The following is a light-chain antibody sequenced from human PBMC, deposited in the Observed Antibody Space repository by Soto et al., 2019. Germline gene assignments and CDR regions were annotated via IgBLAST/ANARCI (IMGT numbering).Light chain of an antibody. V-gene: IGLV1-40*01. CDR1: SSNIGAGYD. CDR3: QSYDSSLSAVV. J-gene: IGLJ2*01. Sequence: QSVLTQPPSVSGAPGQRVTISCTGGSSNIGAGYDVHWYQQLPGAAPKLLIFGNSNRRPGVPNRFSGSKSGTSASLAITGLLAEDEADYYCQSYDSSLSAVVFGGGTKVTVL. CDR2: GNS.